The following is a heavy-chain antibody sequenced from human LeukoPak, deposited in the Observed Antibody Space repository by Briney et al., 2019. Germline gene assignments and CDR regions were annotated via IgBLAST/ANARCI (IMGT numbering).Heavy chain of an antibody. V-gene: IGHV1-8*01. J-gene: IGHJ5*02. CDR2: INPSSGNT. Sequence: ASVKVSCKASGYTFTSYDINWVRQATGQGLEWMGWINPSSGNTGYAQKFQGRVTMTRNTSISTAYMELSSLRSEDTAVYYCARAGLSIAARPISWFDPWGQGTLVTVSS. D-gene: IGHD6-6*01. CDR3: ARAGLSIAARPISWFDP. CDR1: GYTFTSYD.